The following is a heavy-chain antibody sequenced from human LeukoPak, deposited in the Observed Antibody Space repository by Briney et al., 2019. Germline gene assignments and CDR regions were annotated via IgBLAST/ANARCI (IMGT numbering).Heavy chain of an antibody. CDR1: GGSISSYY. Sequence: SETLSLTCTVSGGSISSYYWSWIRQSPGKGLEWIGYIYYSGNTNYNPSLKSRVTISVDTSKNQFSLKLSSVTAADTAVYYCARGNPRHYYGSGSYYNVKEDWFDPWGQGTLVTVSS. CDR3: ARGNPRHYYGSGSYYNVKEDWFDP. CDR2: IYYSGNT. V-gene: IGHV4-59*12. J-gene: IGHJ5*02. D-gene: IGHD3-10*01.